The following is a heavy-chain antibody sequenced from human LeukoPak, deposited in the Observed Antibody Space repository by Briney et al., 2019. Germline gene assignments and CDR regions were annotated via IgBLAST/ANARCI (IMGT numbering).Heavy chain of an antibody. CDR3: ARGDSSSWHAFDI. CDR1: GGSFSGYY. D-gene: IGHD6-13*01. J-gene: IGHJ3*02. CDR2: INHSGST. Sequence: PSETLSLTCAVYGGSFSGYYWSWIRQPPGKGLEWIGEINHSGSTNCNPSLKSRVTISVDTSKNQFSLKLSSVTAADTAVYYCARGDSSSWHAFDIWGQGTMVTVSS. V-gene: IGHV4-34*01.